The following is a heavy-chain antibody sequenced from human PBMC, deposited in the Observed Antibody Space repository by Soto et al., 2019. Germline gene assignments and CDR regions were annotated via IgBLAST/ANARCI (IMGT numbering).Heavy chain of an antibody. J-gene: IGHJ6*02. CDR3: AVNPFYGMDV. V-gene: IGHV3-23*01. D-gene: IGHD3-16*02. Sequence: SGFTFSSYSMNWVRQAPGKGLEWVSAISGSGGTTYYADSVKGRFTISRDNAKNTLFLQMNSLRDEDTAVYYCAVNPFYGMDVWGQGTTVTVYS. CDR1: GFTFSSYS. CDR2: ISGSGGTT.